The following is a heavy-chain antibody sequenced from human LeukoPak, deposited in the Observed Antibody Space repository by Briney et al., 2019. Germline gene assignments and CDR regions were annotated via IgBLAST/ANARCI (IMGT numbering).Heavy chain of an antibody. CDR2: IYTTGTT. CDR1: SGSIRSYY. CDR3: GRQGSTASYYFFDY. V-gene: IGHV4-4*07. D-gene: IGHD1-26*01. Sequence: KTSETLSLTCTVSSGSIRSYYWGWVRQPPGKGLEWIGRIYTTGTTQYNPSLKSRVTMSVDTSTNQFSLNLRSMTAADTAVYYCGRQGSTASYYFFDYWSQGTLVAV. J-gene: IGHJ4*01.